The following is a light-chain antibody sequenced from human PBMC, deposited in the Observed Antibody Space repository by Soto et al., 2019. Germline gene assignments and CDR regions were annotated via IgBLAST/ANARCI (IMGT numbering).Light chain of an antibody. J-gene: IGLJ3*02. CDR3: AAWDDSLSGRV. Sequence: QSVLTQPPSASGTPGQRVTISCSGSSSNIGSNYVYWYQQLLGTAPKLLIYRNNQRPSGVPDRLSGSKSGTSASLAISGLRSEDEADYYCAAWDDSLSGRVFGGGTKLTVL. CDR1: SSNIGSNY. CDR2: RNN. V-gene: IGLV1-47*01.